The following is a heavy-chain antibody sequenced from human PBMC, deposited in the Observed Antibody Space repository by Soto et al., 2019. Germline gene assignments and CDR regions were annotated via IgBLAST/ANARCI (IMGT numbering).Heavy chain of an antibody. CDR1: GGSFRSDV. D-gene: IGHD2-2*01. V-gene: IGHV1-69*18. Sequence: VQLVQSGPEVKKPGSSVKVSCKASGGSFRSDVFSWVRQAPGQGLEWMGRIIPIFGAANYAQKFQDRVTITADGASSTVYMELSSLTSADTAVYYCARDPGQDCSTTSCYHRGWFDPWGQGTLVTVSS. J-gene: IGHJ5*02. CDR2: IIPIFGAA. CDR3: ARDPGQDCSTTSCYHRGWFDP.